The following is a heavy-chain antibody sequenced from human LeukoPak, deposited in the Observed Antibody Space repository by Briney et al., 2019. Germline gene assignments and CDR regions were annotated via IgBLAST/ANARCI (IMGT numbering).Heavy chain of an antibody. V-gene: IGHV3-23*01. D-gene: IGHD3-16*01. CDR2: ISGGDRST. Sequence: SGGSLRLSCAASGFTFSTCAMSWVRQAPGKGLEWVSTISGGDRSTDYADSVKGQFTISRDNSKNTLYLQMNSLRAEDTAVYYCARDYAYRGYIGGLDYWGQGTLVTVSS. CDR1: GFTFSTCA. J-gene: IGHJ4*02. CDR3: ARDYAYRGYIGGLDY.